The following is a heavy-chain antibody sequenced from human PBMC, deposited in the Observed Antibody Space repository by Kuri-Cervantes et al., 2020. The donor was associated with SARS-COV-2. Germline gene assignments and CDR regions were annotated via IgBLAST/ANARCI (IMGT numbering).Heavy chain of an antibody. J-gene: IGHJ4*02. CDR3: VRANLAD. V-gene: IGHV3-30*02. CDR1: GFIFGNYG. Sequence: GESLKISCAASGFIFGNYGMHWVRQAPGKGLEWVAFIRYDGSNKDYGDSVKGRFTISRDNSKNTLYLQMNSLRVEDTAVYYCVRANLADWGQGTLVTVSS. CDR2: IRYDGSNK.